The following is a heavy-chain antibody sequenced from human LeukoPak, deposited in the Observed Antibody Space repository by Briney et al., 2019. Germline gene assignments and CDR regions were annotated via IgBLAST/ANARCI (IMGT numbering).Heavy chain of an antibody. CDR1: GFTFSIYA. CDR2: ISGSASST. Sequence: GGSLRLSCAASGFTFSIYAMSWVRQAPGEGLQWVSAISGSASSTYYADSVKGRFTISRDNSKNTLYLQMNSLRAEDTAGYYCAKVEPFCGGDCYSGFNYWGQGTLVTVSS. V-gene: IGHV3-23*01. CDR3: AKVEPFCGGDCYSGFNY. D-gene: IGHD2-21*02. J-gene: IGHJ4*02.